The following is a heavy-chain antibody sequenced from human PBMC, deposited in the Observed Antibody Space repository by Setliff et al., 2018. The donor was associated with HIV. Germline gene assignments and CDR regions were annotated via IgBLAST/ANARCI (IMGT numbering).Heavy chain of an antibody. CDR3: ARDHCYGGTCYFVQ. CDR2: TNSDGSST. Sequence: EGTMRLSCEASGLTLSGYGMHWVRQAPGKGLVWVSHTNSDGSSTRYASSVEGRFTISRVNAKNTLNLQMNSLRAEDTAVYYCARDHCYGGTCYFVQWGQGTLVTVS. V-gene: IGHV3-74*01. CDR1: GLTLSGYG. J-gene: IGHJ4*02. D-gene: IGHD2-15*01.